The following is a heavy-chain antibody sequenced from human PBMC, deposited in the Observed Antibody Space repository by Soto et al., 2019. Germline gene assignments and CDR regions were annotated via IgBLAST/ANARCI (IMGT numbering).Heavy chain of an antibody. Sequence: QVQLVQSGAEVKKPGSSVKVSCKASGGTFSSYAISWVRQAPGQGLEWMGGIIPIFGTANYAQKFQGRVTITAAEATCTADMEPSSLRSEETAVYYCERVYYYSISGQPRGPFDCWSQGTLLTVSS. V-gene: IGHV1-69*01. J-gene: IGHJ4*02. D-gene: IGHD3-22*01. CDR2: IIPIFGTA. CDR1: GGTFSSYA. CDR3: ERVYYYSISGQPRGPFDC.